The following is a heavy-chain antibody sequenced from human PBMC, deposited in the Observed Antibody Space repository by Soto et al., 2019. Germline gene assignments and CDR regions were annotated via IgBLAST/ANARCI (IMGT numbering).Heavy chain of an antibody. CDR2: INPSGGIT. D-gene: IGHD2-8*01. CDR3: ARGISTNRYYYYYGMDV. J-gene: IGHJ6*02. Sequence: ASVKVSCKASGYTLTSYYLHWVRQAPGQGPEWMGIINPSGGITNDAQKFQDRVTMTSDTSTSTVYMELSSLRSEDTAVYYCARGISTNRYYYYYGMDVWGQGTTVTVSS. V-gene: IGHV1-46*01. CDR1: GYTLTSYY.